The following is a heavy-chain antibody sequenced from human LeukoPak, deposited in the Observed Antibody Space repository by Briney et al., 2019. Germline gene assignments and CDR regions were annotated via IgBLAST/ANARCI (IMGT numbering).Heavy chain of an antibody. CDR1: GFTFDDYG. V-gene: IGHV3-20*04. J-gene: IGHJ5*02. Sequence: GGSLRLSCAASGFTFDDYGMSWVRQAPGKGLEWVSGINWNGGSTGYADSVKGRFTISRDNAKNTLYLQMNSLRAEDTAVYYCAKDTDIVVVPAAGGWFDPWGQGTLVTVSS. CDR2: INWNGGST. D-gene: IGHD2-2*01. CDR3: AKDTDIVVVPAAGGWFDP.